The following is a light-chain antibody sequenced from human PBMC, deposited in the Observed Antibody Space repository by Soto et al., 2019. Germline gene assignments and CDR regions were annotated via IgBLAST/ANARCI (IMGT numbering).Light chain of an antibody. CDR2: SAS. CDR3: QQRTNWPPT. V-gene: IGKV3-11*01. CDR1: QSVRND. Sequence: EIVLTQSPATLSLSPGERATLSCRASQSVRNDLVWYHQKPGQAPRVLIYSASNRATGIPARFSGSASGTDFTLTIRSLEPEDFAVYYCQQRTNWPPTFGGGTKVEMK. J-gene: IGKJ4*01.